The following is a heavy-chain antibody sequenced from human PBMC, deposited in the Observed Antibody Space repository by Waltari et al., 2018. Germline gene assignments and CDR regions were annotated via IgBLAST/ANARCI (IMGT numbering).Heavy chain of an antibody. V-gene: IGHV4-39*07. J-gene: IGHJ6*02. Sequence: QLQLQESGPGLVKPSETLSLTCTVSGGSISSSSYYWGWIRQPPGKGLEWIGSIYYSGSTYYNPSLKSRVTISVDTSKNQFSLKLSSVTAADTAVYYCAKEITMVQGDKLSGTNYYGMDVWGQGTTVTVSS. D-gene: IGHD3-10*01. CDR1: GGSISSSSYY. CDR3: AKEITMVQGDKLSGTNYYGMDV. CDR2: IYYSGST.